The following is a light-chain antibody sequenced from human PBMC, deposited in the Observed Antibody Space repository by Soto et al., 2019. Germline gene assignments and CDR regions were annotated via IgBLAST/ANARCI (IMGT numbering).Light chain of an antibody. J-gene: IGKJ1*01. CDR1: QSVSDT. CDR3: QQYDNWPWT. CDR2: GAS. V-gene: IGKV3-15*01. Sequence: EIVLTHSPATLSFSPGERATLSFRASQSVSDTLAWYQQKPGQAPRLLIYGASKRATGFPARFSGGGSGTDFTLTISSLQSEDFAVYYCQQYDNWPWTFGQGTKVDI.